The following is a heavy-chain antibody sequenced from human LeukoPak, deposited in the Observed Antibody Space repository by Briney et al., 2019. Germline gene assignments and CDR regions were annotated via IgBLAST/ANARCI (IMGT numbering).Heavy chain of an antibody. CDR1: GYSFTSYW. D-gene: IGHD3-16*01. CDR2: IYSGDSDT. CDR3: ARVLYGSGYYYGMDV. V-gene: IGHV5-51*01. Sequence: GESLKISCKGSGYSFTSYWIGWVRQMPGKGLEWMGIIYSGDSDTRYSPSFQGQVTISADKSISTAYLQWSSLKASDTAMYYCARVLYGSGYYYGMDVWGKGTTVTVSS. J-gene: IGHJ6*04.